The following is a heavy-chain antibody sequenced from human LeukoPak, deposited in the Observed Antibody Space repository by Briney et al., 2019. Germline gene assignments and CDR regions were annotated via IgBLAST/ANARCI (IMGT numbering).Heavy chain of an antibody. J-gene: IGHJ4*02. D-gene: IGHD2-2*01. V-gene: IGHV4-61*02. CDR2: IYTSGST. Sequence: TLSLTCTLSGGSISSGSYYWSWIRQPAGKGLEWIGRIYTSGSTNYNPSLKSRVTISVDTSKNQFSLKLSSVTAADTAVYYCAREGRYCSSTSCYWTFDYWGQGTLVTVSS. CDR3: AREGRYCSSTSCYWTFDY. CDR1: GGSISSGSYY.